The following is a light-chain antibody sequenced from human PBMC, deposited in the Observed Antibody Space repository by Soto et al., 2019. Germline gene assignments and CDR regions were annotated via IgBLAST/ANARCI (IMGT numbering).Light chain of an antibody. J-gene: IGKJ3*01. CDR3: LEHNSYPFT. V-gene: IGKV3-20*01. CDR1: QSVSSGY. Sequence: EIVLTQSPGTLSLSPGERVTLSCRASQSVSSGYLAWYQQKPGQAPRLLIYGASSRATGIPDRFSGSGSGTDFALTISSLQPEDFATYYCLEHNSYPFTFGPGTKVDIK. CDR2: GAS.